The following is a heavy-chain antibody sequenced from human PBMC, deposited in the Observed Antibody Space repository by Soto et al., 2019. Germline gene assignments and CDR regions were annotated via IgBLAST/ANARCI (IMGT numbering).Heavy chain of an antibody. CDR1: GDSVSNNGAT. J-gene: IGHJ4*02. CDR2: AYYRSRWIY. Sequence: SQTLSLTCAISGDSVSNNGATWNWIRQSPSRGLEWLGRAYYRSRWIYDYAMSVKSRISINPDTSKNQVSLQLNSVTPADTAVDYCARDPPDFPRAVDYWGRGTLVTVSS. V-gene: IGHV6-1*01. CDR3: ARDPPDFPRAVDY.